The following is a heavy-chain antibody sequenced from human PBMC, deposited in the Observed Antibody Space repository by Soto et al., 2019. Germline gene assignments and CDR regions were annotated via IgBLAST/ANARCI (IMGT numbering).Heavy chain of an antibody. V-gene: IGHV3-72*01. D-gene: IGHD5-12*01. CDR2: SRHKVDSYTT. J-gene: IGHJ4*02. Sequence: GLTLRLPCAASAFILSDHYKDWLRHAPEKRLERIGRSRHKVDSYTTAYAASVKGRFTFSRDDPKNSLYLQMNSLKTGDAAVYYCTRMGGYTNKQVVPLDYWGQ. CDR1: AFILSDHY. CDR3: TRMGGYTNKQVVPLDY.